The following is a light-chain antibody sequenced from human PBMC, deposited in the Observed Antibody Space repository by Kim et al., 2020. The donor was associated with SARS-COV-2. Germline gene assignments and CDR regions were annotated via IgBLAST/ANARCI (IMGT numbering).Light chain of an antibody. CDR3: QSSDNSGTFAF. CDR1: ALAKQY. V-gene: IGLV3-25*03. J-gene: IGLJ2*01. CDR2: KDT. Sequence: SYELTQPPSVSVSPGQTASITCSGDALAKQYGYWYQRKPGQAPVLLIYKDTHRHLGIPERFSGSGSGTTVTLTIVGVQAEDEADYFCQSSDNSGTFAFFGGGTQLTVL.